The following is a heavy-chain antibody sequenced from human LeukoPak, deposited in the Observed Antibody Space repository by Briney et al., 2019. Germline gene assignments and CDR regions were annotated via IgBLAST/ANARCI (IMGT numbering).Heavy chain of an antibody. CDR2: ISSSGSTV. D-gene: IGHD1-26*01. CDR3: AREGGSYSLPNYHYMDV. J-gene: IGHJ6*04. V-gene: IGHV3-11*01. CDR1: GFTFSDYY. Sequence: GGALRLSCAASGFTFSDYYMTWIRQAPGKGLEWLSHISSSGSTVYNADSVKGRFTISRDRAKNSLYLQMNSLRAEDTAVYYCAREGGSYSLPNYHYMDVWGKGTTVTVSS.